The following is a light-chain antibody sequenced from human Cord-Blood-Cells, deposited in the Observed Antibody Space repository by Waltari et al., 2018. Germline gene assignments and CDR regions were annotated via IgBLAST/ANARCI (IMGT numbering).Light chain of an antibody. CDR1: QGISRY. Sequence: LDKPPSYLSASVGARVAITCRASQGISRYLAWYQQKPGKAPKLLIYAASTLQSGVPSRFSGSGSGTDFTLTISSLQPEDFATYYCQQLNSYPLTFGGGTKVEIK. J-gene: IGKJ4*02. CDR3: QQLNSYPLT. CDR2: AAS. V-gene: IGKV1-9*01.